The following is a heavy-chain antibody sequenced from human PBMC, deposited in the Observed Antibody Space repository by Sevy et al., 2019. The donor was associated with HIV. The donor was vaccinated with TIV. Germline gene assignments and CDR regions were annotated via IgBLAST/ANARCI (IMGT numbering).Heavy chain of an antibody. J-gene: IGHJ4*02. Sequence: GGSLRLSCSASGFTFSSYWMHWVRQAPGKGLVWVSGVNSDGSSTNYADSVKGRFTISRDSAKNTLYLQMNSLMAEDTAVYFCVAANTWEDYWGQGTLVTVSS. CDR3: VAANTWEDY. V-gene: IGHV3-74*01. CDR2: VNSDGSST. CDR1: GFTFSSYW. D-gene: IGHD1-26*01.